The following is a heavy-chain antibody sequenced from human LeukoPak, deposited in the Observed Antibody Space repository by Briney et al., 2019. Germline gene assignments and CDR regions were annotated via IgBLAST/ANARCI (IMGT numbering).Heavy chain of an antibody. V-gene: IGHV4-59*01. Sequence: SETLSLTCTVSGVSISIYYWSWLRHPPGKGLEYFGYIYYSGRTNYNPPLKRRVAISVDASKNQFSLKLSAVTAADTAVYYCARWRTTEGYYYGMDVWGQGTTVTVSS. CDR3: ARWRTTEGYYYGMDV. CDR1: GVSISIYY. J-gene: IGHJ6*02. CDR2: IYYSGRT. D-gene: IGHD1-1*01.